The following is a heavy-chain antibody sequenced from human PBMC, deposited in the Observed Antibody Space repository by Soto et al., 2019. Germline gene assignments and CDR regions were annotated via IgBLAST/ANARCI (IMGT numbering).Heavy chain of an antibody. CDR3: VKDANVGEPGY. V-gene: IGHV3-64D*06. Sequence: PGGSLRLSCSASGFPFNLYAMHWVRQAPGKRLEYVASMTKDGDLIYYADSVRGRFTISRDNQRNTLFLQMSSLRPEDTAVYYCVKDANVGEPGYWGQGTLVTVSS. CDR1: GFPFNLYA. CDR2: MTKDGDLI. J-gene: IGHJ4*02. D-gene: IGHD3-16*01.